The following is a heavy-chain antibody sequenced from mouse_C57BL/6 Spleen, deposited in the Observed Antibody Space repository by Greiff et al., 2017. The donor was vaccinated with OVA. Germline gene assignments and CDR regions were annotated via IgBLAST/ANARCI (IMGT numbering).Heavy chain of an antibody. CDR1: GYTFTDYY. CDR3: AREDYDGYDPYYFDY. V-gene: IGHV1-26*01. J-gene: IGHJ2*01. CDR2: INPNSGGT. D-gene: IGHD2-3*01. Sequence: EVQLQQSGPELVKPGASVKISCKASGYTFTDYYMNWVKQSHGKGLEWIGDINPNSGGTSYNQKFTGKATLTVDKSSSTAYLDLRSLTSADSAVYYCAREDYDGYDPYYFDYWGQGTTLTVSS.